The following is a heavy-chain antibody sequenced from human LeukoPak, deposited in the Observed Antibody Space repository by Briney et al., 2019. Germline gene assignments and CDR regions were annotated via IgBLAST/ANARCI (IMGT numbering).Heavy chain of an antibody. Sequence: PSETLSLTCAVSGGSISSGGYSWSWIRQPPGKGLEWIGYIYYSGSTNYNPSLKSRVTISVDTSKNQFSLKLSSVTAADTAVYYCARHMVRGVMEYWGQGTLVTVSS. J-gene: IGHJ4*02. V-gene: IGHV4-30-4*07. CDR1: GGSISSGGYS. D-gene: IGHD3-10*01. CDR3: ARHMVRGVMEY. CDR2: IYYSGST.